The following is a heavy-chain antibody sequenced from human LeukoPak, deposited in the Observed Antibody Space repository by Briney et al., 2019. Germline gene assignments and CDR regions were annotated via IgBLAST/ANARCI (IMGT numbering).Heavy chain of an antibody. V-gene: IGHV1-46*01. Sequence: GASVTVSFKASGYIFTSYYMHWVRQAPGQGLEWMGMINSSGGSTSYAQKFQGRVTMTGDTSTSTIYMELRSLRSEDTAVYYCAAAAVYGDYVFDYWGQGTLVTVSS. CDR2: INSSGGST. D-gene: IGHD4-17*01. CDR1: GYIFTSYY. J-gene: IGHJ4*02. CDR3: AAAAVYGDYVFDY.